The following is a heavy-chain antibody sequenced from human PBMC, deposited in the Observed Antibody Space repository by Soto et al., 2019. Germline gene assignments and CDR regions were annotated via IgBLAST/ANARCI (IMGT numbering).Heavy chain of an antibody. CDR3: ARGDTARELPY. Sequence: ASVKVSCKASGYTFTSYGIHWVRQAPGQRLEWMGWISAYNGNTNYAQKLQGRVTMTTDTSTSTAYMELRILRSDDTAVYYCARGDTARELPYWGQGTLVTVSS. D-gene: IGHD1-26*01. J-gene: IGHJ4*02. V-gene: IGHV1-18*01. CDR2: ISAYNGNT. CDR1: GYTFTSYG.